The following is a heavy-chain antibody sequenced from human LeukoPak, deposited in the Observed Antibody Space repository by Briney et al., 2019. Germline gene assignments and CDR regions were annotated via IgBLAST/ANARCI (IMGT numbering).Heavy chain of an antibody. Sequence: ASVKVSCKASGYTFTSYYMHWVRQAPGQGLEWMGIINPSGGSTSYAQKFQGRVTMTRDTSTSTVYMELSSLRSEDTAVYYCARDALRNRHWGAWFDPWGQGTLVTVSS. CDR2: INPSGGST. J-gene: IGHJ5*02. CDR3: ARDALRNRHWGAWFDP. CDR1: GYTFTSYY. V-gene: IGHV1-46*01. D-gene: IGHD7-27*01.